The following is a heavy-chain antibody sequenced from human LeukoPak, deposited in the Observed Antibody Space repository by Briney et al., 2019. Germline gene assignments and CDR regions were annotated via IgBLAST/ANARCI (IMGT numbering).Heavy chain of an antibody. J-gene: IGHJ4*02. D-gene: IGHD3-22*01. Sequence: GASVNVSCKASGYTFTGYYMHWVRQAPGQGLEWMGWINPNSGGTNYAQKFQGWVTMTRDTSISTAYMELGRLISDDTAVYYCARDYDSSGLDYWGQGTLVTVSS. V-gene: IGHV1-2*04. CDR1: GYTFTGYY. CDR2: INPNSGGT. CDR3: ARDYDSSGLDY.